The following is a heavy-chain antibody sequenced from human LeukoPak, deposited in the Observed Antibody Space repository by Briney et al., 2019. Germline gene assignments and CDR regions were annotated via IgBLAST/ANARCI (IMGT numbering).Heavy chain of an antibody. CDR2: IDWDDDK. Sequence: SGPTLVNPTQTLTLTCTFSGFSLSTSGMCVSWIRQPPGKALEWLARIDWDDDKYYSTSLKTRLTISKDTSKNQVVLTVTNMDPVDTATYYCARALDYYDSSGYYLFDYWGQGTLVTVSS. D-gene: IGHD3-22*01. V-gene: IGHV2-70*11. CDR3: ARALDYYDSSGYYLFDY. CDR1: GFSLSTSGMC. J-gene: IGHJ4*02.